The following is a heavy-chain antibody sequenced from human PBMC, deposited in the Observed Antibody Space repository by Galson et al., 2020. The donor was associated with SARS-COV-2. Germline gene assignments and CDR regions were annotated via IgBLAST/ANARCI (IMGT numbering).Heavy chain of an antibody. CDR2: IWYDGSNK. V-gene: IGHV3-33*06. Sequence: GGSLRLSCAASGFTFSSYGMHWVRQAPGKGLEWVAVIWYDGSNKYYADSVKGRFTISRDNSKNTLYLQMNSLRAEDTAVYYCAKDYTTGTTAWFDPWGQGTLVTVSS. D-gene: IGHD1-7*01. CDR3: AKDYTTGTTAWFDP. CDR1: GFTFSSYG. J-gene: IGHJ5*02.